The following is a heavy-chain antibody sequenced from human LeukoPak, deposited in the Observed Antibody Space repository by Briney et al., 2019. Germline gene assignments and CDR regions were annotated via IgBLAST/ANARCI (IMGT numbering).Heavy chain of an antibody. V-gene: IGHV4-39*07. CDR1: GGSISSSSYY. D-gene: IGHD4-17*01. Sequence: SETLSLTCTVSGGSISSSSYYWGWIRQPPGKGLEWIGSIYYSGSTYYNPSLKSRVTISVDTSKNQFSLKLSSVTAADTAVYYCARVANDYGDYPFDYWGQGTLVTVSS. J-gene: IGHJ4*02. CDR2: IYYSGST. CDR3: ARVANDYGDYPFDY.